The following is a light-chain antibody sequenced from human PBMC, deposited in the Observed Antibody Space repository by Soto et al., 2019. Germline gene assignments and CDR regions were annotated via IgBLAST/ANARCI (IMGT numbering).Light chain of an antibody. CDR3: GTWDSSLSAYV. CDR1: SSNIRNNY. Sequence: QSVLTQPPSVSAAPRQKVTMSCPGSSSNIRNNYVSWYRQLPGTAPKLLIYDNNKRPSGIPDRFSGSKSGTSATLGITGLQTGDEADYYCGTWDSSLSAYVFGTGTKVTVL. V-gene: IGLV1-51*01. J-gene: IGLJ1*01. CDR2: DNN.